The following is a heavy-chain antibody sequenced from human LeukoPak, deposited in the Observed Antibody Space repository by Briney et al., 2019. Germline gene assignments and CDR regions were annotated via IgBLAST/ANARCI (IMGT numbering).Heavy chain of an antibody. D-gene: IGHD3-3*01. CDR1: GFNFSIYG. Sequence: GGSLRLSCAASGFNFSIYGMHWVRQSPGKGLEWVTFVRYDQSATVYADSVQGRFAISRDSSKNTVYLQMNSLRVEDTALYFCVKDQGECPGSRCYLRFLEYWGQGTLVIVSS. V-gene: IGHV3-30*02. CDR2: VRYDQSAT. J-gene: IGHJ4*02. CDR3: VKDQGECPGSRCYLRFLEY.